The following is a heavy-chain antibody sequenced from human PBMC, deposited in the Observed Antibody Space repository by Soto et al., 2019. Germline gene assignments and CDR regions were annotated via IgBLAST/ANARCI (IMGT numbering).Heavy chain of an antibody. D-gene: IGHD6-13*01. CDR2: ISAYNGDT. CDR3: ASAISNWYVEFFQH. CDR1: GYTFSSYG. V-gene: IGHV1-18*01. Sequence: QVQLVQSGAEVKKPGASVKVSCKASGYTFSSYGMSWVRQTPGQGLEWMGWISAYNGDTKYAQKFQGRISMTADTSTSTAYMELQSLRSDDTAVYYCASAISNWYVEFFQHWGQGTLVTVSS. J-gene: IGHJ1*01.